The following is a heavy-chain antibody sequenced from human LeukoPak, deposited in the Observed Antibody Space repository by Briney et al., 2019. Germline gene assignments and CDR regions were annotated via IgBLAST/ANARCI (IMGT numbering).Heavy chain of an antibody. Sequence: PSETLSLTCTVSGGSISSSSYYWGWIRQPPGKGLEWIGYIYYSGSTNYNPSLKSRVTISVDTSKNQFSLKLSSVTAADTAVYYCARVSVAGTLYWGQGTLVTVSS. CDR3: ARVSVAGTLY. D-gene: IGHD6-19*01. J-gene: IGHJ4*02. CDR1: GGSISSSSYY. CDR2: IYYSGST. V-gene: IGHV4-61*05.